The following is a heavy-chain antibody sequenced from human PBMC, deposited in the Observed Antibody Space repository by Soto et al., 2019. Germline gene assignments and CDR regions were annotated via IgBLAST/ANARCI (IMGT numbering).Heavy chain of an antibody. CDR1: GGSFSGYY. CDR2: INHSGST. D-gene: IGHD5-18*01. CDR3: AREEDTAMVTGVY. V-gene: IGHV4-34*01. J-gene: IGHJ4*02. Sequence: SETLSLTCAVYGGSFSGYYWSWIRQPPGKGLEWIGEINHSGSTNYNPSLKSRVTISVDTSKNQFSLKLSSVTAADTAVYYCAREEDTAMVTGVYWGQGTLVTVSS.